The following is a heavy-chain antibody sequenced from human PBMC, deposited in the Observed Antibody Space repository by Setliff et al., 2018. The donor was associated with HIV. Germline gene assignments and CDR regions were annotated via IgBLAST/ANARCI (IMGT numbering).Heavy chain of an antibody. CDR2: IYHSGST. Sequence: PSETLSLTCAVSGGSISSNGYYWGWIRQSPGKGLEWIGSIYHSGSTYYNPSLKSRVAISVDTSKNQSSLKLSSVTAADTAVYYCARHSGLGGYYSPFDYWGPGTLVTVSS. CDR3: ARHSGLGGYYSPFDY. D-gene: IGHD3-22*01. CDR1: GGSISSNGYY. V-gene: IGHV4-39*01. J-gene: IGHJ4*02.